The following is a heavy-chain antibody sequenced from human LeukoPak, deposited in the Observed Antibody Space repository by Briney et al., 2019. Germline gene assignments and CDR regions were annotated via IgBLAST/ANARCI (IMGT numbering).Heavy chain of an antibody. V-gene: IGHV3-74*01. CDR3: TRHHDYRYSD. CDR1: GFTFSSYS. D-gene: IGHD3-16*02. CDR2: INGEGSTT. Sequence: GGSLRLSCAASGFTFSSYSMHWVRQAPGKGLVWVSYINGEGSTTSYADSVKGRFTISRDNAKNTVYLQMNSLRAEDTAVYYCTRHHDYRYSDWGQGTLVTVSS. J-gene: IGHJ4*02.